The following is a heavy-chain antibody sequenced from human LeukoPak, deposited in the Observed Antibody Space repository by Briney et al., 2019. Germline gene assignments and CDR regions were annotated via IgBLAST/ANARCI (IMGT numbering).Heavy chain of an antibody. CDR3: ARSPTRGYSYGYEGGY. J-gene: IGHJ4*02. Sequence: PSETLSLTCAVYGGSFSGYYWSWIRQPPGKGLEWIGEINHSGSTNYNPSLKSRVTISVDTSKNQFSLKLSSVTAADTAVYYCARSPTRGYSYGYEGGYWGQGTLVTVSS. CDR2: INHSGST. D-gene: IGHD5-18*01. V-gene: IGHV4-34*01. CDR1: GGSFSGYY.